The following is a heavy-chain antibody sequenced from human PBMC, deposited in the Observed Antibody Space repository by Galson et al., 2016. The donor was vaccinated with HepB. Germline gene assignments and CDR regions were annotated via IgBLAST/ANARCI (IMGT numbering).Heavy chain of an antibody. CDR2: ITDDGVGT. Sequence: PGKGLEWVSTITDDGVGTFYADSVEGRFTISRDNSKNTLFLQMNRLSAEDTALYYCAKDRGGVFSAYHFDSWGQGALVPVSS. J-gene: IGHJ4*02. CDR3: AKDRGGVFSAYHFDS. D-gene: IGHD3-22*01. V-gene: IGHV3-23*01.